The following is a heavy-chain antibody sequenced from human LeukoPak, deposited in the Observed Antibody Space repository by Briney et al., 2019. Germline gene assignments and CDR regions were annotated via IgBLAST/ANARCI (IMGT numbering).Heavy chain of an antibody. CDR2: IYTSGST. CDR3: ARRVADPGWYFDL. D-gene: IGHD2-15*01. J-gene: IGHJ2*01. V-gene: IGHV4-4*09. Sequence: PSETLSLTCTVSGGSISSYYWSWIRQPPGKGLEWIGYIYTSGSTNYNPSLKSRVTTSVDTSKNQFSLRLSSVTAADTAVYYCARRVADPGWYFDLWGRGTLVTVSS. CDR1: GGSISSYY.